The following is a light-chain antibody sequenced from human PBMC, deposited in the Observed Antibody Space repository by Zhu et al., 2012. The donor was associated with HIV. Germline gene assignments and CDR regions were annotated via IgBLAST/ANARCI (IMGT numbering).Light chain of an antibody. CDR1: QTVSSN. CDR3: QQYNNWPPIT. V-gene: IGKV3-15*01. J-gene: IGKJ5*01. Sequence: EIVMTQSPATLSVSPGERATLPCRASQTVSSNLAWYQQKPGQAPRLLIYGASIRATGIPARFSGSESGTDFTLTISSMQSEDFAVYYCQQYNNWPPITFGQGTRLEIK. CDR2: GAS.